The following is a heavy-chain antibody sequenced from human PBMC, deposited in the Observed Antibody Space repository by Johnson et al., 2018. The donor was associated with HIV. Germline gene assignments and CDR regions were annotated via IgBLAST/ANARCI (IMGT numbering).Heavy chain of an antibody. V-gene: IGHV3-30*18. CDR1: GFTFSSYG. Sequence: QVQLVESGGGVVQPGRSLRLSCAASGFTFSSYGMHWVRQAPGKGLEWVAVISYDGSNKYYADSVKGRFTISRDNSKNTLYLQMNSLRAEDTAVYYCAKDLGGAHSSPRAFDIWGQGTMFTVSS. CDR2: ISYDGSNK. D-gene: IGHD6-13*01. CDR3: AKDLGGAHSSPRAFDI. J-gene: IGHJ3*02.